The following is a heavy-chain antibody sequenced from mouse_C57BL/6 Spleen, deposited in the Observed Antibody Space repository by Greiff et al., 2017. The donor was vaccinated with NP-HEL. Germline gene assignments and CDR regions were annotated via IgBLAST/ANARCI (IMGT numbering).Heavy chain of an antibody. Sequence: QVQLQQPGAELVRPGSSVKLSCKASGYTFTSYWLHWVKQRPIQGLEWIGNIDPSDSEPHYNQKFKDKATLTVDKSSSTAYMQLSSLTSEDSAVYYCARSGYYGNDYWGQGTTLTVSS. D-gene: IGHD2-1*01. CDR2: IDPSDSEP. V-gene: IGHV1-52*01. CDR1: GYTFTSYW. J-gene: IGHJ2*01. CDR3: ARSGYYGNDY.